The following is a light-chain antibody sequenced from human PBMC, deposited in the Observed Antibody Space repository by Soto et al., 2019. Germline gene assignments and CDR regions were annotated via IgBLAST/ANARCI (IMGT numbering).Light chain of an antibody. J-gene: IGKJ5*01. CDR1: QSISSW. CDR2: KAS. V-gene: IGKV1-5*03. CDR3: QQRRSWQVT. Sequence: DIQMTQSPSTLSASVGDRVTITCRASQSISSWLAWYQQKLGKAPKLLIYKASSLQSGVPSRFSGSGSGTNFTLTISSLEPEDFAVYYCQQRRSWQVTFGQGTRLEIK.